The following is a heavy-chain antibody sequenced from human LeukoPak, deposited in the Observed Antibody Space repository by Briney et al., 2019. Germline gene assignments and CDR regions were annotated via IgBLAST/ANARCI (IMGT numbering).Heavy chain of an antibody. Sequence: ASVKVPCKASGYTFTSYYMHWVRQAPGQGLEWMGIINPSGGSTSYAQKFQGRVTMTRDTSTSTVYMELSSLRSEDTAVYYCARGGSIVGATVIFDYWGQGTLVTVSS. CDR2: INPSGGST. CDR3: ARGGSIVGATVIFDY. V-gene: IGHV1-46*01. D-gene: IGHD1-26*01. CDR1: GYTFTSYY. J-gene: IGHJ4*02.